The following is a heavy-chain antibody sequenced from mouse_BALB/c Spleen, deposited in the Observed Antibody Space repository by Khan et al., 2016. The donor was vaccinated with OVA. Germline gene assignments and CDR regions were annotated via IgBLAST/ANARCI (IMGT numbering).Heavy chain of an antibody. Sequence: QIQLVQSGPELKKPGGTVKISCKASGYTFTNYGMNWVKQAPGKGLKWMGWINTYTGEPTYADDFKGRFVFSLETSASTAYLQISNLKNEDMTTYFCARISSDWYYDVWGAGTTFTVSS. D-gene: IGHD6-2*01. CDR2: INTYTGEP. J-gene: IGHJ1*01. CDR3: ARISSDWYYDV. V-gene: IGHV9-1*02. CDR1: GYTFTNYG.